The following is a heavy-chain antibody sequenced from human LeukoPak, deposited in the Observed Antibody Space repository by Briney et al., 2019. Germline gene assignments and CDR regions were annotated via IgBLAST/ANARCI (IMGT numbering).Heavy chain of an antibody. D-gene: IGHD2-15*01. V-gene: IGHV3-21*01. CDR1: GFTFRSYS. J-gene: IGHJ4*02. CDR2: ISSSSSYI. Sequence: KPGGSLRLSCAASGFTFRSYSINWVRQASGRGLEWVSAISSSSSYIYYADSVKGRFTNSRDNAKNSLYLQMNSLRAEDTAVYYCARAGYCSGGSCYHDFDYWGQGTLVTVSS. CDR3: ARAGYCSGGSCYHDFDY.